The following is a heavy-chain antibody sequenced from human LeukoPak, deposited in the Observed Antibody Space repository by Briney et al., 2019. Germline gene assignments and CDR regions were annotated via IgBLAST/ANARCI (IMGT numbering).Heavy chain of an antibody. CDR2: IYYSGST. CDR1: GGSISSGSYY. J-gene: IGHJ4*02. V-gene: IGHV4-61*01. CDR3: ARGPGFWELLLGGLRFDY. D-gene: IGHD1-26*01. Sequence: SETLSLTCTVSGGSISSGSYYWSWIRQPPGKGLEWIGYIYYSGSTNYNPSLKSRVTISVDTSKNQFSLKLSSVTAADTAVYYCARGPGFWELLLGGLRFDYWGQGTLVTVSS.